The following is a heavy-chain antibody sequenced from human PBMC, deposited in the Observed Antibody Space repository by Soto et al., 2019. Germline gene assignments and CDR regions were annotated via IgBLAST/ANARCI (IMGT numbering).Heavy chain of an antibody. CDR2: ISSRGTSI. Sequence: EVQLVESGGGLVQPGESLRLSCAASGFTFSTYEMNWVRQAPGKGLEWVAYISSRGTSIFYADSVKGRFSISRDNGNDSVSLLMNNLSFDDTAVYYCARDRGYNTGWYGGALDLWGQGTLVTVSS. J-gene: IGHJ4*02. V-gene: IGHV3-48*03. CDR1: GFTFSTYE. CDR3: ARDRGYNTGWYGGALDL. D-gene: IGHD6-19*01.